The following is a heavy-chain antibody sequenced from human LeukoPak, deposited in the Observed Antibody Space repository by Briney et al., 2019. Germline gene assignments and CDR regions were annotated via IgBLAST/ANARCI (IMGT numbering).Heavy chain of an antibody. Sequence: GGSLRLSCAASGFTFSSYAMSWVRQAPGKGLEWVSAISGSGGSTYYADSVKGRFTISRDNSKNTLYLQMNSLRAEDTAVYYCAKELVYYDSSGYSGYYFDYWAREPWSPSPQ. CDR2: ISGSGGST. V-gene: IGHV3-23*01. CDR3: AKELVYYDSSGYSGYYFDY. CDR1: GFTFSSYA. D-gene: IGHD3-22*01. J-gene: IGHJ4*02.